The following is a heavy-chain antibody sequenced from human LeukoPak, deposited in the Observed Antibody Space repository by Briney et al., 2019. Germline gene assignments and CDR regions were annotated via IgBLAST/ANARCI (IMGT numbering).Heavy chain of an antibody. Sequence: ASVKVSCKASGYTFTSYGISWVRQAPGQGLEWMGWISAYNGNTNYAQKLQGRVTMTTNTSTSTAYMELRSLRSDDTAVYYCARVPLILVVPAALSGDYWGQGTLVTVSS. D-gene: IGHD2-2*01. CDR2: ISAYNGNT. CDR1: GYTFTSYG. CDR3: ARVPLILVVPAALSGDY. J-gene: IGHJ4*02. V-gene: IGHV1-18*04.